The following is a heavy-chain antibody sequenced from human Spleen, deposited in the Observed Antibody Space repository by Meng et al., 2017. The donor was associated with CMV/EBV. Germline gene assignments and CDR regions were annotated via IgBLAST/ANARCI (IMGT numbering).Heavy chain of an antibody. CDR1: GFTFSSYE. Sequence: GGSLRLSCAASGFTFSSYEMRWVRQAPGKGLEWVSYISSSGTTIHYADSVKGRFTISRDNAKNSLYLQMNSLRAEDTAIYYCAGYSGYDFAFDYWGQGTLVTVSS. V-gene: IGHV3-48*03. J-gene: IGHJ4*02. CDR2: ISSSGTTI. D-gene: IGHD5-12*01. CDR3: AGYSGYDFAFDY.